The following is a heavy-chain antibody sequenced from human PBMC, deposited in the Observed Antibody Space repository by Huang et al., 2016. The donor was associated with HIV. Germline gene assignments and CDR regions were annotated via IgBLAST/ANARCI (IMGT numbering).Heavy chain of an antibody. CDR3: ARRSMRWLQWDYFDY. Sequence: QVQLVQSGGEVKKPGASVKVSCKASGYRFISYDINWVRQAPGQGLEWMGGSSVYKGDTNCAQKFQGRLTMTSDTSTSTVYMELRSLRSDDTAVYYCARRSMRWLQWDYFDYWGQGTLVTVSS. V-gene: IGHV1-18*04. D-gene: IGHD5-12*01. CDR2: SSVYKGDT. CDR1: GYRFISYD. J-gene: IGHJ4*02.